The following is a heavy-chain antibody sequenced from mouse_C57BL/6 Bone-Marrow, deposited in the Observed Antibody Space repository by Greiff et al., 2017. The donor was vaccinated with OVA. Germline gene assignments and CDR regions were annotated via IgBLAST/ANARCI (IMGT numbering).Heavy chain of an antibody. Sequence: QVQLQQPGAELVKPGASVKLSCKASGYTFTRYWMHWVKQRPGQGLEWIGMIHPNSGSTNYNEKFKSKATLTVDKSSSTAYMQLSSLTSEDSAVYYCARSLYYSNYGYAMDYWGQGTSVTVSS. CDR1: GYTFTRYW. CDR2: IHPNSGST. V-gene: IGHV1-64*01. D-gene: IGHD2-5*01. J-gene: IGHJ4*01. CDR3: ARSLYYSNYGYAMDY.